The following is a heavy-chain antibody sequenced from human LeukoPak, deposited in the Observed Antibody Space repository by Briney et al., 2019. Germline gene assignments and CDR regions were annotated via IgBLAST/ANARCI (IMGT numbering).Heavy chain of an antibody. CDR2: INPSGGST. D-gene: IGHD6-13*01. J-gene: IGHJ4*02. CDR1: GYTFTSYY. V-gene: IGHV1-46*01. CDR3: ARTYSSSDEFDY. Sequence: VASVKVSCKASGYTFTSYYIHWVRQAPGQGLEWMGIINPSGGSTTYAQKFQGRVAMTRDTSTSRVYMEASSLRSEDTAVYYCARTYSSSDEFDYWGQGTLVTVSS.